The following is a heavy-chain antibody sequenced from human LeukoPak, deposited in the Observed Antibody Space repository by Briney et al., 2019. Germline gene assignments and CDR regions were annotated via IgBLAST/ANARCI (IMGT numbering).Heavy chain of an antibody. V-gene: IGHV1-8*01. D-gene: IGHD2-15*01. J-gene: IGHJ6*03. CDR1: GYTFTSYD. Sequence: ASVKVSCKASGYTFTSYDINWVRQATGQGFEWMGWMNPNSGNTGYAQKFQGRVTMTRNTSISTAYMELSSLRSEDTAVYYCARVGSGAYLSYYYYYYMDVWGKGTTVTVSS. CDR3: ARVGSGAYLSYYYYYYMDV. CDR2: MNPNSGNT.